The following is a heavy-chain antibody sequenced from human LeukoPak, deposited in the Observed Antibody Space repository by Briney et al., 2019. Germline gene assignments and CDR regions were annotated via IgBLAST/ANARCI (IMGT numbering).Heavy chain of an antibody. CDR3: TRVGYIDEGIDY. Sequence: GGPLRLSCVASGFPFSSYWMTWVRQAPGKGLEWVANIKQDGSKKSYVDSVRGRFTISRDNAKSSLYLQMNSLRAEDTAIYYCTRVGYIDEGIDYWGQGTLVTVSS. V-gene: IGHV3-7*04. D-gene: IGHD5-24*01. J-gene: IGHJ4*02. CDR1: GFPFSSYW. CDR2: IKQDGSKK.